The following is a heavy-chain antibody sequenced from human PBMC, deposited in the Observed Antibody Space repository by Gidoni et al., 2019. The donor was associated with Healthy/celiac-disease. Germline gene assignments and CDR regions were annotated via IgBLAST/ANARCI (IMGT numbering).Heavy chain of an antibody. V-gene: IGHV1-46*03. D-gene: IGHD2-21*02. J-gene: IGHJ4*02. CDR3: AIGESVVVTAINYLDY. Sequence: QVQLVKSGAEVKKPGPPVKVSCKASGYTFTTYYMHWVRQGPGQGLEWMGIFNASGGSTSYEQKFQGRVTMTRDTSTSTVYMELSSLRSEDTAVYYCAIGESVVVTAINYLDYWGQGTLVTVSS. CDR1: GYTFTTYY. CDR2: FNASGGST.